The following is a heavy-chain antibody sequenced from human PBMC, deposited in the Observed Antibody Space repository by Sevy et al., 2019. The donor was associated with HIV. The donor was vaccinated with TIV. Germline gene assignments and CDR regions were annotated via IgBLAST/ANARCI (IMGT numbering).Heavy chain of an antibody. J-gene: IGHJ4*02. Sequence: GGSLRLSCAASGITLTPYWMHWVRQVPGKGLVWVSRINSDGSSTSYAESVKGRFTISRDNGKNTLYLQMKSLRVKDTAVYFCSRGLYYYDMRGHQEPGDYWGQGVLVTVSS. CDR1: GITLTPYW. D-gene: IGHD3-22*01. CDR3: SRGLYYYDMRGHQEPGDY. CDR2: INSDGSST. V-gene: IGHV3-74*01.